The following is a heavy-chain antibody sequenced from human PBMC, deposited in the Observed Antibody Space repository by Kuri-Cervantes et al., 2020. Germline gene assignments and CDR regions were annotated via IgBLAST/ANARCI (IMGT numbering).Heavy chain of an antibody. CDR2: IYYSGST. D-gene: IGHD2-8*01. CDR1: GGSVSSGSYY. V-gene: IGHV4-61*01. J-gene: IGHJ4*02. Sequence: GSLRLSCTVSGGSVSSGSYYWSWIRQPPGKGLEWIGYIYYSGSTNYNPSLKSRVTISVDKSKNQFSLNLNSVTAADTAVYYCASGVTLYYFDYWGQGTLVTVSS. CDR3: ASGVTLYYFDY.